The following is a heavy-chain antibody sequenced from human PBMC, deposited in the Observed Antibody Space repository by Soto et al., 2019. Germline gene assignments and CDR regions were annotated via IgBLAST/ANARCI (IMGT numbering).Heavy chain of an antibody. CDR2: ISTYNVNT. Sequence: QVKLVQSGTEVRKPGASVKVSCKASGYTFTNYGINWVRQAPGQGLEWMGWISTYNVNTYYAQKFKGRATLTTDTSTNTAYMELRSLTSDDTAVYYCARALTVTTSLDLWGLGTLVTVSS. CDR3: ARALTVTTSLDL. J-gene: IGHJ5*02. CDR1: GYTFTNYG. V-gene: IGHV1-18*04. D-gene: IGHD4-17*01.